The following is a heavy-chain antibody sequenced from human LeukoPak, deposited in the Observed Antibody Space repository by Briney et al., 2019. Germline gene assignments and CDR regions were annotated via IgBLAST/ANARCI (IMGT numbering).Heavy chain of an antibody. Sequence: PGGSLRLSCAASGFTFSSYAMSWVRQAPGKGLEWVSAISGSGDSTYYADSVKGRFTISRDNSKNTLYLQMNSLRAEDTAVYYCAKHSSDTGGYSILPYFDYWGQGTLVTASS. CDR1: GFTFSSYA. V-gene: IGHV3-23*01. J-gene: IGHJ4*02. D-gene: IGHD3-22*01. CDR3: AKHSSDTGGYSILPYFDY. CDR2: ISGSGDST.